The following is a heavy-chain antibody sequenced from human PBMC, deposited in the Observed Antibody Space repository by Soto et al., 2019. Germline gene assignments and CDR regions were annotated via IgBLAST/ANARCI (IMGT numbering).Heavy chain of an antibody. D-gene: IGHD1-26*01. V-gene: IGHV4-31*03. J-gene: IGHJ4*02. Sequence: QVQLQESGPGLVKPSQTLSLTCTVSGDSISSGGYYWSWLRHHPGKGLEWMGYIYDNGGAYYNPSLRGRLVISVARSENQFSLRLSSVTAADTAVYYCARVKGGASRRAFDSWGQGTLVTVSS. CDR2: IYDNGGA. CDR1: GDSISSGGYY. CDR3: ARVKGGASRRAFDS.